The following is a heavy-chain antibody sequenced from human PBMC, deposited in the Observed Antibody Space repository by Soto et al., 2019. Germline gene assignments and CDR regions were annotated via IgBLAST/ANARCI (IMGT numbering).Heavy chain of an antibody. CDR2: ISYDGSNK. Sequence: QVQLVESGGGVVQPGRSPRLSCAASGFTFSSYAMHWVRQAPGKGLEWVAVISYDGSNKYYADSVKGRFTISRDNSKNTLYLQMNSLRAEDTAVYYCARDPTYDSSVGAFDYWGQGTLVTVSS. CDR1: GFTFSSYA. D-gene: IGHD3-22*01. V-gene: IGHV3-30-3*01. J-gene: IGHJ4*02. CDR3: ARDPTYDSSVGAFDY.